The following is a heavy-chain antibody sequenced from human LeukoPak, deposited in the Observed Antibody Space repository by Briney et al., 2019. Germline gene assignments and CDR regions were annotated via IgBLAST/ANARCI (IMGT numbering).Heavy chain of an antibody. Sequence: PSETLSLTCAVSGYSIRSGYYWGWIRQPPGKGLEWIGSIYHSGSTYYNPSLKSRVTISVDTSKNQFSLKLSSVTAADTAVYYCARHYDFWSGYYPFDYWGQGTLVTVSS. CDR1: GYSIRSGYY. CDR2: IYHSGST. CDR3: ARHYDFWSGYYPFDY. J-gene: IGHJ4*02. V-gene: IGHV4-38-2*01. D-gene: IGHD3-3*01.